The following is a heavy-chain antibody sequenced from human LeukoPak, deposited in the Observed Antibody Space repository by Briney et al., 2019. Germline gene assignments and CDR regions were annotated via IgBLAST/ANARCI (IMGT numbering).Heavy chain of an antibody. D-gene: IGHD3-10*01. V-gene: IGHV1-8*01. J-gene: IGHJ6*02. Sequence: ASVKVSCKASGYTFTSYDINWVRQATGQGLEGMGWMNPNSGNTGYAQKFQGRGTMTRSTSISTAYMELSSLRSDDTAVYYCARAYGSGRYYYYYGMDVWGQGTTVTVSS. CDR2: MNPNSGNT. CDR1: GYTFTSYD. CDR3: ARAYGSGRYYYYYGMDV.